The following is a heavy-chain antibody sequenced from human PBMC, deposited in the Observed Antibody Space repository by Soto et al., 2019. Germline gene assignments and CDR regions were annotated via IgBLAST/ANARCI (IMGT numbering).Heavy chain of an antibody. Sequence: SETLSLTCTVSSGSISRFSWSWIRQAAGKGLEWIGRVYVNADTKYAPSLRSRLNISVDTSKNQFSLRLTSVTAADTAVYFCAREARGDFSGIFDYWGRGTLVTV. CDR3: AREARGDFSGIFDY. CDR1: SGSISRFS. J-gene: IGHJ4*02. D-gene: IGHD2-21*02. V-gene: IGHV4-4*07. CDR2: VYVNADT.